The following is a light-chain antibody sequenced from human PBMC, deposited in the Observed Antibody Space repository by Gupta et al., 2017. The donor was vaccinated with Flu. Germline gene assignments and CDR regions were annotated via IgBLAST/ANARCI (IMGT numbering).Light chain of an antibody. Sequence: DIHMTQSPSTLSASVGDRVTITCRASQSISSWLAWYQQKPGKAPKLLIYKASSLESGVPSRFSGSGSGTEFTLTISSRQPDDFATYYCQQDNSYPWTFGQGTKVEIK. CDR1: QSISSW. CDR2: KAS. CDR3: QQDNSYPWT. J-gene: IGKJ1*01. V-gene: IGKV1-5*03.